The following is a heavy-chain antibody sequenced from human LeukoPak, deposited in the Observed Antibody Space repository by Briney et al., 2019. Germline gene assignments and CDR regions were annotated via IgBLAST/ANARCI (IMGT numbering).Heavy chain of an antibody. D-gene: IGHD3-22*01. Sequence: GGSLRLSYAASGFTFSSYAMSWVRQAPGKGLEWVSAISGSGGSTYYADSVKGRFTISRDNSKNTLYLQMNSLRAEDTAVYYCACRGYYDSSGYYSGGGDYWGQGTLVTVSS. CDR2: ISGSGGST. J-gene: IGHJ4*02. V-gene: IGHV3-23*01. CDR1: GFTFSSYA. CDR3: ACRGYYDSSGYYSGGGDY.